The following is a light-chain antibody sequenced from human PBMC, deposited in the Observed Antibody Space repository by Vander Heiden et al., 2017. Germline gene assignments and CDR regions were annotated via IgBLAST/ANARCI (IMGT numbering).Light chain of an antibody. CDR3: RSYASISTLV. V-gene: IGLV2-14*03. CDR2: DVS. Sequence: QSSLPPPASGSGAPGQSVTTSCTGTSSDVGGYSYVSWYQQHPGKAPKLMIYDVSNRPSGVADRCSGSKAGNTASLTISGLQAEDEADYYCRSYASISTLVFGTGTKVTVL. J-gene: IGLJ1*01. CDR1: SSDVGGYSY.